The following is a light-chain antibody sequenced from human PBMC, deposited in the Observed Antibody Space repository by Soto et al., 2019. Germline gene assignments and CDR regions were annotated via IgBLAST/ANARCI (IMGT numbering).Light chain of an antibody. CDR2: GAS. CDR1: QSVSSN. V-gene: IGKV3-15*01. J-gene: IGKJ5*01. CDR3: QQYNNWPPIT. Sequence: EIVMTQSPATLSVSPGERATLSCRSSQSVSSNLAWYQQKPGQAPRLLIYGASDRATGIPARFTGSGSGREFTLTISSLQSEDFAVYYCQQYNNWPPITLGQGTRLEIK.